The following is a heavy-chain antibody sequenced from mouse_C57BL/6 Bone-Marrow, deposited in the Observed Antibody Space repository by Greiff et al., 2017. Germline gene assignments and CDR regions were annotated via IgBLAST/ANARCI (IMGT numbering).Heavy chain of an antibody. CDR3: ARETIDS. V-gene: IGHV5-4*01. J-gene: IGHJ2*01. Sequence: EVQRVESGGGLVKPGGSLKLSCAASGFTFSSYAMSWVRQTPEKRLEWVATISDGGSYTYYPDNVKGRFTISRDNAKNNLYLQMSHLKSEDTALYYCARETIDSWGQGTTLTVSS. CDR1: GFTFSSYA. CDR2: ISDGGSYT.